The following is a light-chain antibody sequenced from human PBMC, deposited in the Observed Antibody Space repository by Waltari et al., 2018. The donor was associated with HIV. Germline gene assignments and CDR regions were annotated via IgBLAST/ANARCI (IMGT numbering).Light chain of an antibody. CDR2: GAS. CDR1: QSVSSSY. J-gene: IGKJ2*01. CDR3: QQYGSSPYT. Sequence: EIVLTQSPGTLSLYQGERATLSCRASQSVSSSYLAWYQQKPGQAPRPLIYGASSRATGIPDRFRGSGYWTDFTLTISRLEPEDFAVYYCQQYGSSPYTFGQGTKLEIK. V-gene: IGKV3-20*01.